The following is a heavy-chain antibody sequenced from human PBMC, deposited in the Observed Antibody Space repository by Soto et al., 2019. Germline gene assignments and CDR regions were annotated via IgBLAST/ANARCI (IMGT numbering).Heavy chain of an antibody. CDR3: ARDRVWFGELSGHDYYYGMDV. D-gene: IGHD3-10*01. V-gene: IGHV3-33*01. Sequence: QVQLVESGGGVVQPGRSLRLSCAASGFTFSSYGMHWVRQAPGKGLEWVAVIWYDGSNKYYADSVKGRFTISRDNSKNTLYLQMNSLRAEATAVYYCARDRVWFGELSGHDYYYGMDVWGQGTTVTVFS. CDR1: GFTFSSYG. J-gene: IGHJ6*02. CDR2: IWYDGSNK.